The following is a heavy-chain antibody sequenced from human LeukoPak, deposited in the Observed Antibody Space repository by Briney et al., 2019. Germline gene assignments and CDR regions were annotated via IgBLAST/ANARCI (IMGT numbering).Heavy chain of an antibody. CDR2: ISSSGSTI. V-gene: IGHV3-48*03. CDR1: GFTFSSYE. D-gene: IGHD2-15*01. CDR3: ARASSIVSPPVY. Sequence: GGSLRLSCAASGFTFSSYEMNWVRQAPGKGLEWVSYISSSGSTIYYADSVKGRFTISRDNAKNSLYLKMNSLKAEDTAVYYCARASSIVSPPVYWGQGTLVTVSS. J-gene: IGHJ4*02.